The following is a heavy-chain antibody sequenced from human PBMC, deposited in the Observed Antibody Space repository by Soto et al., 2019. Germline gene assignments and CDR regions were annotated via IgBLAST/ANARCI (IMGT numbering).Heavy chain of an antibody. D-gene: IGHD2-21*02. Sequence: SEALSLTYAVSDGYISCCGYDCSWTKQPPGKGLEWIGYIYHSGSTNYNPSLTRRVTIQVDTSKNQFSLQLNSVTVVDAAVYYSARGVTFGHYGMGVRGEGTTVTVSS. J-gene: IGHJ6*01. CDR3: ARGVTFGHYGMGV. CDR2: IYHSGST. CDR1: DGYISCCGYD. V-gene: IGHV4-30-2*01.